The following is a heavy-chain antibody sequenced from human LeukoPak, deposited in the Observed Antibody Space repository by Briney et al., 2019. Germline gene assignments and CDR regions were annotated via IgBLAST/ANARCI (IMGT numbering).Heavy chain of an antibody. Sequence: GASVEVSCKASGYTFTGYYMHWVRQAPGQGLEWMGWINPNSGGTNYAQKFQGRVTMTRDTSISTAYMELSRLRSDDTAVYYCARDGYYSDLGSYYTPFDYWGQGTLITVSS. V-gene: IGHV1-2*02. D-gene: IGHD3-10*01. CDR1: GYTFTGYY. J-gene: IGHJ4*02. CDR3: ARDGYYSDLGSYYTPFDY. CDR2: INPNSGGT.